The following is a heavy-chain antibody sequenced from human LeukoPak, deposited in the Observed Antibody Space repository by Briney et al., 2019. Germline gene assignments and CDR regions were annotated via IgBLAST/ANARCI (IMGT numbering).Heavy chain of an antibody. Sequence: GGSLRLSCPASGFTFSDYTMQWLRQAPGKGLEWVAVIWHDGTYISYGDSVRGRFTISRDNSKNTLYLQMNSLRAEDTAVYYCVQEGPRGLAFDIWGQGTKVTVSS. J-gene: IGHJ3*02. CDR2: IWHDGTYI. CDR3: VQEGPRGLAFDI. V-gene: IGHV3-33*06. CDR1: GFTFSDYT.